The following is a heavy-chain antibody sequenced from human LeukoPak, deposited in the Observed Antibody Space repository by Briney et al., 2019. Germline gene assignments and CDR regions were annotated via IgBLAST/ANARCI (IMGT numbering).Heavy chain of an antibody. CDR2: ISASGGST. V-gene: IGHV3-23*01. CDR3: AKAYCSSTNCYSDY. CDR1: GFTFSSYA. J-gene: IGHJ4*02. D-gene: IGHD2-2*01. Sequence: GGSLRLSCAASGFTFSSYAMSWVRQAPGKGLDWVSAISASGGSTYYADPVTGRFTISRDNSKNTLYLQMNSLRAEDTAVYYCAKAYCSSTNCYSDYWGQGTLVTVSS.